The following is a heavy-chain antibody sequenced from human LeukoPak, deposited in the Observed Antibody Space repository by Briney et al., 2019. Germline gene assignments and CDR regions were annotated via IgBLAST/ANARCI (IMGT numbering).Heavy chain of an antibody. Sequence: PSETLSLTCAVYGASFRNYYWSWIRQTPGKRLEWIGEIDHSGATNNHPSLKSRATISLDTSKNQFSLKLTSVIAADTAVYFCARSGTYQYSSTPDYWGQGTLVTVSS. CDR3: ARSGTYQYSSTPDY. CDR2: IDHSGAT. V-gene: IGHV4-34*04. D-gene: IGHD6-13*01. J-gene: IGHJ4*02. CDR1: GASFRNYY.